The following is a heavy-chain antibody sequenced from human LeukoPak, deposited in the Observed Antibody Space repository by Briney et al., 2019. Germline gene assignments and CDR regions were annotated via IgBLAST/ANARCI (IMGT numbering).Heavy chain of an antibody. CDR3: ARARRSFWSGYKSRGKPTFDY. CDR2: MNPNSGNT. Sequence: ASVKVSCKASGYTFTSYDINWVRQATGQGLEWMGWMNPNSGNTGYAQKFQGRVTMTRNTSISTAYMELSSLRSEDTAVYYCARARRSFWSGYKSRGKPTFDYWGQGTLVTVSS. V-gene: IGHV1-8*01. D-gene: IGHD3-3*01. J-gene: IGHJ4*02. CDR1: GYTFTSYD.